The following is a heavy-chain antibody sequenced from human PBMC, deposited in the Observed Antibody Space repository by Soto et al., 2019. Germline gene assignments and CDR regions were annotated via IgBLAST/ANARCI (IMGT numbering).Heavy chain of an antibody. V-gene: IGHV3-30*18. J-gene: IGHJ6*02. CDR1: GFTFSSYG. CDR3: AKDLGPNLWFGELGYGMDV. D-gene: IGHD3-10*01. CDR2: ISYDGSNK. Sequence: QVQLVESGGGVVQPGRSLRLSCAASGFTFSSYGMHWVRQAPGKGLEWVAVISYDGSNKYYADSVKGRFTISRDNSKNXLXRQMNSLRAEDTAVYYCAKDLGPNLWFGELGYGMDVWGQGTTVTVSS.